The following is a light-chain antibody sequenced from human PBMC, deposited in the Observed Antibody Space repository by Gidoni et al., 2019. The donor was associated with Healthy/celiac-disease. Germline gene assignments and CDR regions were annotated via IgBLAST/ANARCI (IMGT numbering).Light chain of an antibody. Sequence: EIVMTQSPATLSVSPGERATLSCRASQSVNSNLAWYQQKPGQAPRLLIYGASTRATGIPARFSGSGSGTEFTLTISSLQSEDFAVYYCQQYNNWPRETFGQGTKLEIK. CDR3: QQYNNWPRET. CDR2: GAS. J-gene: IGKJ2*01. CDR1: QSVNSN. V-gene: IGKV3-15*01.